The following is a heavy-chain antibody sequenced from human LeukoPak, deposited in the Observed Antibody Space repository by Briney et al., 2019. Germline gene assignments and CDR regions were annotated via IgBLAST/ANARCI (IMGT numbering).Heavy chain of an antibody. V-gene: IGHV1-2*02. J-gene: IGHJ3*02. CDR1: GYTFTGYY. Sequence: ASVKVSCKASGYTFTGYYMHWVRQAPGQGLEWMGWINPNSGGTNYAQKFQGRVTMTRDTSISTAYMELSRLRAEDTAVYHCAKDGYQMLPGAFDIWGQGTMVTVSS. D-gene: IGHD2-2*01. CDR2: INPNSGGT. CDR3: AKDGYQMLPGAFDI.